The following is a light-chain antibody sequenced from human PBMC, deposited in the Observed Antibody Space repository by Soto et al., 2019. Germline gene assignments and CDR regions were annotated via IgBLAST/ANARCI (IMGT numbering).Light chain of an antibody. Sequence: ELVLTQSPGTLSLSPGESATLSCRASQPVSSNFLAWYQQKPGQAPRLLIYGVSSRASGIPDRFFGSGSGTDFTLTINRLEHEDFEVYYCQQYANSHITLGQGTRPEIK. V-gene: IGKV3-20*01. CDR2: GVS. J-gene: IGKJ5*01. CDR1: QPVSSNF. CDR3: QQYANSHIT.